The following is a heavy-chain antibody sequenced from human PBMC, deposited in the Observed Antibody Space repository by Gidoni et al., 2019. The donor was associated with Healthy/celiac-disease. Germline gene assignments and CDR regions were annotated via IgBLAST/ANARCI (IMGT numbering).Heavy chain of an antibody. Sequence: QVQLVQSGAEVKKPGSSVKVSCKASGGTFSSYAISRVRQAPGQGLEWMGGTIPIFGTANYAQKFQGRVTITADESTSTAYMELSSLRSEDTAVYYCASGVVVPAASGDYYYYYMDVWGKGTTVTVSS. CDR3: ASGVVVPAASGDYYYYYMDV. CDR1: GGTFSSYA. J-gene: IGHJ6*03. CDR2: TIPIFGTA. V-gene: IGHV1-69*01. D-gene: IGHD2-2*01.